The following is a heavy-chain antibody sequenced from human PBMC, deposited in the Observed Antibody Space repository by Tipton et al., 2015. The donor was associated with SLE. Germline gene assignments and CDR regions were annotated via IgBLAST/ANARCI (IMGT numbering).Heavy chain of an antibody. CDR3: AKDWDYGDSY. Sequence: QLVQSGGGVVQPGGSLRLSCAASGFTFSSYGMHWVRQAPGKGLEWVAFIRYDGSNKYYADSVKGRFTISRDNSKNTLYLQMNSLRAEDTAVYYCAKDWDYGDSYWGQGTLVTVSS. V-gene: IGHV3-30*02. CDR2: IRYDGSNK. D-gene: IGHD4-17*01. J-gene: IGHJ4*02. CDR1: GFTFSSYG.